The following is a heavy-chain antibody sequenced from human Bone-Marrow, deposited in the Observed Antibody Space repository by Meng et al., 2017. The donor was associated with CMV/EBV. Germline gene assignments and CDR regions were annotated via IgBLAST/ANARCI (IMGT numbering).Heavy chain of an antibody. CDR1: GFTVSSNY. J-gene: IGHJ4*02. CDR2: IYSGGST. Sequence: GGSLKISCAASGFTVSSNYMSWVRQAPGKGLEWVSVIYSGGSTYYADSVKGRFTISRDNSKNTLYLQMNSLRAEDTAVYYCARERSSTGMDWGQGTLVTVSS. CDR3: ARERSSTGMD. D-gene: IGHD6-13*01. V-gene: IGHV3-66*02.